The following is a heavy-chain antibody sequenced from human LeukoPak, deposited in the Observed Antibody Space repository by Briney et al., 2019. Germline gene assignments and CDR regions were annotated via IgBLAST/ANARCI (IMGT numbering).Heavy chain of an antibody. Sequence: SETLSLTCAVSGYSISSGYYWGWIRQPPGKGLEWIGSIYHSGGTYYNPSLKSRVSISVDTSKNQFSLKLSSVTAADTAVYYCARGVTMVRGAAYFDYWGQGTLVTVSS. J-gene: IGHJ4*02. CDR1: GYSISSGYY. V-gene: IGHV4-38-2*01. CDR3: ARGVTMVRGAAYFDY. D-gene: IGHD3-10*01. CDR2: IYHSGGT.